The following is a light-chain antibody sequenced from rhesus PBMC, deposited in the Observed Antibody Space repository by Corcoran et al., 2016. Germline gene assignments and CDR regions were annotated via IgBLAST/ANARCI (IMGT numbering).Light chain of an antibody. J-gene: IGLJ1*01. CDR2: EVS. Sequence: QAALTQPRSVSGSPGQSVTISCTGTSSDIGCYNYVSWYQQHPGTAPKLMIYEVSKRPSGFSDRFSGSKSGNTASLTISGLQAEDEADYYCCSYAGSYTYIFGAGTRLTVL. V-gene: IGLV2-32*01. CDR3: CSYAGSYTYI. CDR1: SSDIGCYNY.